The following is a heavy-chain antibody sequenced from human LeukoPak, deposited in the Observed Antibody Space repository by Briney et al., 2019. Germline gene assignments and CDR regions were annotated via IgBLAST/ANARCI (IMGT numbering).Heavy chain of an antibody. CDR2: IYYSGST. CDR3: ARDRYCSGGSCYYLRFGDAFDI. D-gene: IGHD2-15*01. CDR1: GGSISSGDYY. J-gene: IGHJ3*02. Sequence: SETLSLTCTVSGGSISSGDYYWNWIRQPPGKGLEWIGYIYYSGSTYYNPSLKSRVTISVDTSKNQFSLKLSSVTAADTAVYYCARDRYCSGGSCYYLRFGDAFDIWGQGTMVTVSS. V-gene: IGHV4-30-4*01.